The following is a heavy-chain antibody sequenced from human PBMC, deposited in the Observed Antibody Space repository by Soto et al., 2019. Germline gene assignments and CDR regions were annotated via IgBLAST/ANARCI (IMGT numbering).Heavy chain of an antibody. CDR1: GFTFSSYA. Sequence: QVQLVESGGGVVQPGRSLRLSCAASGFTFSSYAMHWVRQAPGKGLEWVAVISYDGSNKYYADSVKGRFTISRDNSKNTLYLQMHGLRAEDTAVYYCARPRRGYQTRRYYYYGMDVWGQGTTVTVSS. J-gene: IGHJ6*02. CDR2: ISYDGSNK. CDR3: ARPRRGYQTRRYYYYGMDV. D-gene: IGHD2-2*01. V-gene: IGHV3-30-3*01.